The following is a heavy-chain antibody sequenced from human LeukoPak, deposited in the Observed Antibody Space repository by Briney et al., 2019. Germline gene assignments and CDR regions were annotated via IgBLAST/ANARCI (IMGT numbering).Heavy chain of an antibody. CDR3: AKGSRVLLWFGDHFDY. CDR2: IRTDGSID. J-gene: IGHJ4*02. D-gene: IGHD3-10*01. Sequence: GGSLRLSCAASGFSFGFYGLHWVRQAPGKGLEWVAFIRTDGSIDYYADSVRGRFTISRDNAKNTLYLQMNSLRAEDTAVYYCAKGSRVLLWFGDHFDYWGQGTLVTVSS. CDR1: GFSFGFYG. V-gene: IGHV3-30*02.